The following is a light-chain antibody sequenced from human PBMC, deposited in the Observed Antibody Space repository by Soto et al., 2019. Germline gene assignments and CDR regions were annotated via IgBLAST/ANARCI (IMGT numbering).Light chain of an antibody. V-gene: IGKV3-20*01. J-gene: IGKJ4*01. CDR3: QLLT. CDR1: QSISSGL. CDR2: GAS. Sequence: EIVLTQSPCTLSLSPGERATLSCRASQSISSGLLAWYQQKPGQAPRLLIHGASSRSTGIPDRFSGSGSGTDFTLTIRRLEPEDFAVYYCQLLTFGGGTKVEIK.